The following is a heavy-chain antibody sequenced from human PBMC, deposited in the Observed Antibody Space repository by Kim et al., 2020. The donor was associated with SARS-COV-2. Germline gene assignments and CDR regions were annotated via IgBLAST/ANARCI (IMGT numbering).Heavy chain of an antibody. CDR1: GDSINNNNYY. Sequence: SETLSLTCTVSGDSINNNNYYWGWIRQPPGRGLEWIGSMYYSGNSLYNPSLKSRVTFSVDAAKRQFSLTLTSVTAADTAVYYCASLSGAHYGPGTYPYFDCWGQGVLFTVSS. V-gene: IGHV4-39*01. J-gene: IGHJ4*02. CDR2: MYYSGNS. D-gene: IGHD3-10*01. CDR3: ASLSGAHYGPGTYPYFDC.